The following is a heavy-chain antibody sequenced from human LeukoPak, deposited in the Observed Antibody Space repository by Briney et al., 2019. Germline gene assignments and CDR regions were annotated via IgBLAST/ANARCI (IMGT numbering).Heavy chain of an antibody. J-gene: IGHJ4*02. CDR3: ARDRGTMGYFDY. V-gene: IGHV4-59*01. CDR2: IYYRGNT. Sequence: PSETLSLTCAVYGGSFSGYYWTWIRQPPGKGLEWIGYIYYRGNTNYNASLKSRVTISLDTSKSQFSLRLSSVTAADTAVYYCARDRGTMGYFDYWGQGTLVTVSS. D-gene: IGHD1-1*01. CDR1: GGSFSGYY.